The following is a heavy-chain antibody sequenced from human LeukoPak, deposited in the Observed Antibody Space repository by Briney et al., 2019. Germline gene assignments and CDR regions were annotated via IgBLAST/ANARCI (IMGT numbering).Heavy chain of an antibody. CDR3: ARVSYDFWSGPNWFDP. CDR1: GGSITSSKYY. CDR2: IHYTGIT. J-gene: IGHJ5*02. V-gene: IGHV4-39*07. Sequence: SETLSLTCTVSGGSITSSKYYWGWIRQPPGKGLEWIGSIHYTGITYYNPSLKTRVTISVDTSKNQFSLTLSSVTAADTAVYYCARVSYDFWSGPNWFDPWGQGTLVAVSS. D-gene: IGHD3-3*01.